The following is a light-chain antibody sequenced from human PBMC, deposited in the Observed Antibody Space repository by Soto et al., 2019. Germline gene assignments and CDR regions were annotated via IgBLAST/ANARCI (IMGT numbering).Light chain of an antibody. J-gene: IGLJ2*01. CDR1: SSDVGSYNL. CDR3: SSYAGGTTFVL. CDR2: EVN. V-gene: IGLV2-23*02. Sequence: QSVLTQPASVSGSPGQSITISCTGTSSDVGSYNLVSWYQQHPGKAPRLIIYEVNKRPSGVSNVFSGSKSGNTASLTISGLQAEDEADYYCSSYAGGTTFVLFGAGTKLTVL.